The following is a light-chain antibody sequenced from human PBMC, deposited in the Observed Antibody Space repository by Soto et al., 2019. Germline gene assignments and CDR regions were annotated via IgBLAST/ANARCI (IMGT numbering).Light chain of an antibody. CDR2: SNN. CDR3: KSYAGSNTYV. Sequence: QSVLTQPPSASGTPGQRVTISCSGSSSNTGSYTVNWYLQVPGTAPKLLIYSNNQRPSGVPDRFSGSKSGNTASLTVSGLQAADEADYFCKSYAGSNTYVFGSGTKVTVL. V-gene: IGLV1-44*01. CDR1: SSNTGSYT. J-gene: IGLJ1*01.